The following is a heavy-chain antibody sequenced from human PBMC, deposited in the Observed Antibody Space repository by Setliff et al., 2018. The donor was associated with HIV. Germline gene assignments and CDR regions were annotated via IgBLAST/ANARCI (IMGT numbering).Heavy chain of an antibody. D-gene: IGHD3-16*02. CDR3: ATDPGRRITFGGVIVNPDY. J-gene: IGHJ4*02. CDR2: IIPIFGTA. CDR1: GGSFSSYA. V-gene: IGHV1-69*13. Sequence: GASVKVSCKASGGSFSSYAISWVRQAPGQGLEWIGGIIPIFGTANYAQKFQGRVTITADESTSTVHMELSSLTSEDTAVYYCATDPGRRITFGGVIVNPDYWGQGTLVTVSS.